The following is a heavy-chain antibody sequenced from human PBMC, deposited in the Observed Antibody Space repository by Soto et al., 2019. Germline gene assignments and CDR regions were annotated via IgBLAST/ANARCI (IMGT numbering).Heavy chain of an antibody. Sequence: EVQLVESGGGLVQPGGSLRLSCAASGFTFSSYEMNWVRQAPGKGLEWVSYIGGSGSTIYYADSVQGRFTISRDNAKNSLYLQMNSLRAEDTAVYYCARVNQQCSGGSCYTYYFDYWGQGTLVTVSS. D-gene: IGHD2-15*01. CDR1: GFTFSSYE. J-gene: IGHJ4*02. V-gene: IGHV3-48*03. CDR2: IGGSGSTI. CDR3: ARVNQQCSGGSCYTYYFDY.